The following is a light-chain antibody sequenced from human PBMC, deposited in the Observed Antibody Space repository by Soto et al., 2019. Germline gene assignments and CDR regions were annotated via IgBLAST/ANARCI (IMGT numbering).Light chain of an antibody. CDR2: DAS. CDR3: QQYNSYSCT. J-gene: IGKJ1*01. Sequence: DIQMPPSPSTLSASVGDRVTITCRASQSISSWLAWYQQKPGKAPQLLIYDASSLESGVPSRLSGSGSGTEFTLTISSLKPDEFYTDYCQQYNSYSCTFGQGTKVEIK. V-gene: IGKV1-5*01. CDR1: QSISSW.